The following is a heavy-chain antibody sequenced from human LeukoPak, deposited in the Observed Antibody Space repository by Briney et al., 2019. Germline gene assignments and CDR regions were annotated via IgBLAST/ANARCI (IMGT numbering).Heavy chain of an antibody. CDR2: INPNSGGT. CDR1: GYTFTGYY. Sequence: GASVKVSCKASGYTFTGYYMHWVRQAPGQGLEWMGWINPNSGGTSYAQKFQGRVTMTRDTSTSTAYMELSSLRSEDTAVYYCATGRIAAAGIDYWGQGTLVTVSS. J-gene: IGHJ4*02. V-gene: IGHV1-2*02. D-gene: IGHD6-13*01. CDR3: ATGRIAAAGIDY.